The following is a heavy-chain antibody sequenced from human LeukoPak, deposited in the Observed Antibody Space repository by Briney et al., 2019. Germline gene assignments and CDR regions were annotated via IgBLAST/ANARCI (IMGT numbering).Heavy chain of an antibody. D-gene: IGHD3-3*01. CDR2: IIHIGVT. J-gene: IGHJ6*03. CDR3: ARATNDAWNAHYTGGLYYMDV. Sequence: SESLSPTYTVSARSISSAYTTWIRLPPGKGLEWIGIIIHIGVTSYNPSLKSRVNIFPAMSKNKISRDLHSLTATDTAVYYCARATNDAWNAHYTGGLYYMDVWGKGTSVIVSS. V-gene: IGHV4-59*01. CDR1: ARSISSAY.